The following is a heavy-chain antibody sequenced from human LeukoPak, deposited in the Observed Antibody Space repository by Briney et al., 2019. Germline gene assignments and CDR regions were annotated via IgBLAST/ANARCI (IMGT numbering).Heavy chain of an antibody. CDR3: ARRQAPRNDKMVRGVHFDY. D-gene: IGHD3-10*01. Sequence: SETLSLTCAVYGGSFSGYYWSWIRQPPGKGLEWIGEINHSGSTNYNPSLKSRVTISVDTSKNQFSLKLSSVTAADTAVYYCARRQAPRNDKMVRGVHFDYWGQGTLVTVSS. CDR1: GGSFSGYY. J-gene: IGHJ4*02. CDR2: INHSGST. V-gene: IGHV4-34*01.